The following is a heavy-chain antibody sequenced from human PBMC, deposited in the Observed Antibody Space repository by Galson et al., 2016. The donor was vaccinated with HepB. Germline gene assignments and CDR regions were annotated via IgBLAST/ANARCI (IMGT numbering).Heavy chain of an antibody. CDR2: IRSKPYGGTQ. Sequence: SLRLSCAASGSYFGDHAMGWFRQAPGKGLEWVGFIRSKPYGGTQEYAASVRGRFTISRDDAKRIAYLQISSLQTKATTVYFCAKDSGAARAGTGHLWLDPWGQGTLVIVSS. CDR1: GSYFGDHA. D-gene: IGHD6-19*01. V-gene: IGHV3-49*03. J-gene: IGHJ5*02. CDR3: AKDSGAARAGTGHLWLDP.